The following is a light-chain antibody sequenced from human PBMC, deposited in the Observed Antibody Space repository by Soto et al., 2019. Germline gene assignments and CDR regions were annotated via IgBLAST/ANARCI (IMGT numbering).Light chain of an antibody. CDR1: SSDIGGHHF. J-gene: IGLJ1*01. Sequence: QSALTQPASVSGSPGQSITISCTGTSSDIGGHHFVSWYQQQSGKAPKLVIYEVTDRPSGVSDRFSGSKSGNTASLTISGLQPDDEADYHCCSFAGSNPFPYVFXTGTKGTVL. CDR3: CSFAGSNPFPYV. V-gene: IGLV2-23*02. CDR2: EVT.